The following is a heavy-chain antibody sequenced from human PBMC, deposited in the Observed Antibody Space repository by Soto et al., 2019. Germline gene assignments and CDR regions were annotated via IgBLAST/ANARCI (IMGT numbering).Heavy chain of an antibody. CDR1: VGTFSSYT. V-gene: IGHV1-69*02. Sequence: QVQLVQSGAEVKKPGSSVKVSCKASVGTFSSYTISWVRQAPGQGLEWMGRINPILGIANYAQKFQGRVTITADKSTSTAYMELSSLRSEDTAVYYCARVGNCSGGSCYTYWGQGTLVTVSS. CDR3: ARVGNCSGGSCYTY. J-gene: IGHJ4*01. D-gene: IGHD2-15*01. CDR2: INPILGIA.